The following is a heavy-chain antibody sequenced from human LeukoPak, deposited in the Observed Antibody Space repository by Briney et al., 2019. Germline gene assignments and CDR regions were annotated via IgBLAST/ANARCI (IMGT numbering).Heavy chain of an antibody. D-gene: IGHD6-13*01. CDR2: IYSGGDT. CDR3: ARDPPAVSTNTYG. CDR1: GFTFSSYA. V-gene: IGHV3-66*01. J-gene: IGHJ1*01. Sequence: PGGSLRLSCAASGFTFSSYAMSWVRQAPGKGLEWVSLIYSGGDTDYADSVKGGFTISRDNSKNILYLQMNSLRVDDTAVYYCARDPPAVSTNTYGWGQGTLVTVSS.